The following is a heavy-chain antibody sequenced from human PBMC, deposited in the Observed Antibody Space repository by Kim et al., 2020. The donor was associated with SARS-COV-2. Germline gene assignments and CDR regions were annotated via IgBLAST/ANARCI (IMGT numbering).Heavy chain of an antibody. CDR3: ARGPYGSGSPTQYYYGMDV. V-gene: IGHV3-21*01. J-gene: IGHJ6*02. CDR1: GFTFSSYS. Sequence: GGSLRLSCAASGFTFSSYSMNWVRQAPGKGLEWVSSISSSSSYIYYADSVKGRFTISRDNAKNSLYLQMNSLRAEDTAVYYCARGPYGSGSPTQYYYGMDVWGQGTTVTVSS. CDR2: ISSSSSYI. D-gene: IGHD3-10*01.